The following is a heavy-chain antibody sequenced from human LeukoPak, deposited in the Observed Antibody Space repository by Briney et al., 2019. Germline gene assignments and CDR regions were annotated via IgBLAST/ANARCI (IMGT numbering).Heavy chain of an antibody. CDR3: ARAKSSYYFDY. V-gene: IGHV1-3*01. CDR1: GYAFTDYA. Sequence: ASVKVSCKASGYAFTDYAMHWVRQAPGQRPEWMGWINAGNGHTEYSQKFQGRVTISRDTSASTAYMELSSLRSEDTAVYYCARAKSSYYFDYWGQGTLVTASS. CDR2: INAGNGHT. J-gene: IGHJ4*02.